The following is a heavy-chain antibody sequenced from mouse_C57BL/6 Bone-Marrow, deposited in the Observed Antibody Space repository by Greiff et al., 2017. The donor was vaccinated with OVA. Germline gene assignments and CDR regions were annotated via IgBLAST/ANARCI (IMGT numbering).Heavy chain of an antibody. J-gene: IGHJ4*01. CDR1: GYSITSDY. D-gene: IGHD1-1*01. Sequence: EVQLQESGPGLAKPSQTLSLTCSVTGYSITSDYWNWIREFPGNKLEYMGYISYSGSTYYNPSLKSRISITRDTSKNQYYLQLNSVTTEDTATYYCARAYYYGSSYYYAMDYWGQGTSVTVSS. CDR3: ARAYYYGSSYYYAMDY. CDR2: ISYSGST. V-gene: IGHV3-8*01.